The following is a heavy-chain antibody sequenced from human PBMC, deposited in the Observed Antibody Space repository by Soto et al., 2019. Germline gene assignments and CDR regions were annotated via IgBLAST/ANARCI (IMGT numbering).Heavy chain of an antibody. CDR3: ARDRWYQLLTFDY. V-gene: IGHV4-61*01. CDR1: GGSVSSGSYY. CDR2: IYYSGST. Sequence: QVQLQESGPGLVKPSETLSLTCTVSGGSVSSGSYYWSWIRQPPGKGLEWIGYIYYSGSTNYNPSLKSRVTISVDTSKNQFSLKLSSVTAADTAVYYCARDRWYQLLTFDYWGQGTLVTVSS. D-gene: IGHD2-2*01. J-gene: IGHJ4*02.